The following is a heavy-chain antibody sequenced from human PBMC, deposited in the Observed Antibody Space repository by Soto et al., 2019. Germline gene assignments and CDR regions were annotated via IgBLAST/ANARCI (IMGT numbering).Heavy chain of an antibody. CDR3: ARGSSYGDYVS. V-gene: IGHV4-31*03. CDR2: IYYSVST. D-gene: IGHD4-17*01. CDR1: GGSISSGGYY. Sequence: QVQLQESGPGLVKPSQTLSLTCTVSGGSISSGGYYWSWIRQHPGKGREWIGYIYYSVSTYYNPSLKSRITISVDTSKNQFSLKLSSVTAADTAVYYCARGSSYGDYVSWGQGTLVTVSS. J-gene: IGHJ5*02.